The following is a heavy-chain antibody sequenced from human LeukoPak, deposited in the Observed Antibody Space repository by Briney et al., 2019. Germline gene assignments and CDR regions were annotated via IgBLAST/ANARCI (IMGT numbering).Heavy chain of an antibody. Sequence: SQTLSLTCTVSGGSISSGSYYWSWIRQPAGKGLEWIGRIYASGNINYNPSLKSRVTISVDTSKNQFALKLRSVTAADTAVYYCATGYGKLDSWGQGTLVTVSS. D-gene: IGHD2-15*01. CDR3: ATGYGKLDS. CDR2: IYASGNI. CDR1: GGSISSGSYY. V-gene: IGHV4-61*02. J-gene: IGHJ5*01.